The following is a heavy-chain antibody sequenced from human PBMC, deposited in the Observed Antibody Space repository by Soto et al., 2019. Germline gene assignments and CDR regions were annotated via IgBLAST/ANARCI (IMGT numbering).Heavy chain of an antibody. CDR1: GFIFSSYS. D-gene: IGHD2-15*01. CDR2: ISSSSTYI. CDR3: AKDKATVVTLFDY. Sequence: GGSLRLSCAASGFIFSSYSMNWVRQAPGKGLEWVSSISSSSTYIYYADSVKGRSTISRDNAKNSLYLQMNSLRAEDTAVYYCAKDKATVVTLFDYWGQGTLVTVSS. J-gene: IGHJ4*02. V-gene: IGHV3-21*01.